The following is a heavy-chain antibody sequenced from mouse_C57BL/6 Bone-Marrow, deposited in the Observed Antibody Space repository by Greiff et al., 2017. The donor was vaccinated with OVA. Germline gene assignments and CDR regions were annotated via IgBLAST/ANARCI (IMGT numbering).Heavy chain of an antibody. J-gene: IGHJ3*01. CDR3: TTGAY. V-gene: IGHV14-4*01. CDR1: GFNIKDDY. Sequence: EVQLQESGAELVRPGASVKLSCTASGFNIKDDYMHWVKQRPEQGLEWIGWIDPENGDTEYASKYQGKATITADTAANTAYLQLSSLTSEDTAVYYCTTGAYWGQGTLVTVSA. CDR2: IDPENGDT.